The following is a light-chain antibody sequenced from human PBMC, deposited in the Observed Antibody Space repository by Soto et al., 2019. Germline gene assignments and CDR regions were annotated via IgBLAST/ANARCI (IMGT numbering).Light chain of an antibody. CDR2: QDS. CDR1: KLGDKY. V-gene: IGLV3-1*01. CDR3: QAWDSSTLGV. Sequence: SYELTQPPSVSVSPGQTASITCSGDKLGDKYACWYQQKPGQSPVLVIYQDSKRPSGIPERFSGSNSGNTAALTISGTQAMAEADYYCQAWDSSTLGVFGPGTKVTVL. J-gene: IGLJ1*01.